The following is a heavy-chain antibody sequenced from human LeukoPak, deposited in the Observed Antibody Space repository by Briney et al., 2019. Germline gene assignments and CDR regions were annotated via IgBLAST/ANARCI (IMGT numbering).Heavy chain of an antibody. CDR1: GYIFTGYY. Sequence: ASVKVSCKASGYIFTGYYMHWVRQAPGQGLEWMGWINPNSGGTNYAQKFQGRVTMTRDTSISTAYMELSRLRSDDTAVYYCARGPYGSGSYEPWGQGTLVTVSS. J-gene: IGHJ5*02. D-gene: IGHD3-10*01. CDR3: ARGPYGSGSYEP. V-gene: IGHV1-2*02. CDR2: INPNSGGT.